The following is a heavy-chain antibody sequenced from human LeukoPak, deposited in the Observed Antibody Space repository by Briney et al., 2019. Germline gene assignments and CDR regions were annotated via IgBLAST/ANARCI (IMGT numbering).Heavy chain of an antibody. CDR2: ISSSSSYI. V-gene: IGHV3-21*01. D-gene: IGHD4-23*01. Sequence: KTGGSLRLSCAASGFTFSSYSMNWVRQAPGKGLEWVSSISSSSSYIYYADSVKGRFTISRDNAKNLLYLQMNSLRAEDTAVYYCALTNYGGNSPFGDYWGQGTLVTVSS. CDR1: GFTFSSYS. CDR3: ALTNYGGNSPFGDY. J-gene: IGHJ4*02.